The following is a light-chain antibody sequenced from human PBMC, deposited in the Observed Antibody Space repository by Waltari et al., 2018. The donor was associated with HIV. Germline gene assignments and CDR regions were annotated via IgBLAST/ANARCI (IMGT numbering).Light chain of an antibody. CDR2: KAN. J-gene: IGLJ2*01. Sequence: QSALTQPASVSGSPGQSITISCVASSYNRGGFNYVSWYQQHPGKAPKVIIDKANSRPAGASLRSSGSTSSNTASLTTSGLQMEDEADYYRSSNTDTSTALFGGGTKLSVL. CDR1: SYNRGGFNY. V-gene: IGLV2-14*01. CDR3: SSNTDTSTAL.